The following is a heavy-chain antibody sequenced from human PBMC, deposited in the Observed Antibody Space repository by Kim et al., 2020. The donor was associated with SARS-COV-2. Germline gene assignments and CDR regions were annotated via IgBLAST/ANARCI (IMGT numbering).Heavy chain of an antibody. CDR1: GYTFTGYY. J-gene: IGHJ4*02. D-gene: IGHD5-12*01. CDR3: ARSPRSSRGYSGYDFDY. CDR2: INPNSGGT. Sequence: ASVKVSCKASGYTFTGYYMHWVRQAPGQGLEWMGWINPNSGGTNYAQKFQGRVTMTRDTSISTAYMELSRLRSDDTAVYYCARSPRSSRGYSGYDFDYWGQGTLVTVSS. V-gene: IGHV1-2*02.